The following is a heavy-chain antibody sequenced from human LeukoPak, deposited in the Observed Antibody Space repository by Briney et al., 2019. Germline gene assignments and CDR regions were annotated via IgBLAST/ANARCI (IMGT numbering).Heavy chain of an antibody. V-gene: IGHV1-2*02. Sequence: ASVKVSCKASGYTFTGYYMHWVRQAPGQGLEWMGWINPNSGGTNYAQKFQGRVTMTRDTSISTAYMELSRLRSDDTAVYYCARDGYNINYYYYYYMDVWGKGTTVTVPS. CDR3: ARDGYNINYYYYYYMDV. J-gene: IGHJ6*03. CDR2: INPNSGGT. CDR1: GYTFTGYY. D-gene: IGHD5-24*01.